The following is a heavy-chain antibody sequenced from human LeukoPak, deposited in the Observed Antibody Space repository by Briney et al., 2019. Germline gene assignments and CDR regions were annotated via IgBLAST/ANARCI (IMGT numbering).Heavy chain of an antibody. V-gene: IGHV3-23*01. CDR3: AKGTITMVPFYYMDV. D-gene: IGHD3-10*01. Sequence: GGSLRLSCAASGFTFSSYGMSWVRQAPRKGLEWVSAISGSGGSTYYADSVKGRFTISRDNSKNTLYLQMNSLRAEDTAVYYCAKGTITMVPFYYMDVWGKGTTVTISS. CDR2: ISGSGGST. CDR1: GFTFSSYG. J-gene: IGHJ6*03.